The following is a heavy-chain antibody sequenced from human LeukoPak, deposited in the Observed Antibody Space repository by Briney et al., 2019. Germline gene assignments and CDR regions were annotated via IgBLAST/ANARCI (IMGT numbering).Heavy chain of an antibody. D-gene: IGHD3-9*01. Sequence: PVGSLRLSCAASGFTFSDNYMSWIRQAPGKGLEWVSYISSSSIYTNYADSVKGRFTISRDNAKNSLYLQMNSLRAEDTAVYYCARDQMYYDILTGHNWFDPWGQGTLVTVSS. CDR1: GFTFSDNY. J-gene: IGHJ5*02. CDR2: ISSSSIYT. CDR3: ARDQMYYDILTGHNWFDP. V-gene: IGHV3-11*05.